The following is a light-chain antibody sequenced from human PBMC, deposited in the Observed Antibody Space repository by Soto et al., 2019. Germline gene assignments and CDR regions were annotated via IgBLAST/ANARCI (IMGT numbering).Light chain of an antibody. J-gene: IGKJ1*01. CDR2: GAS. CDR1: QSVSSSY. V-gene: IGKV3-20*01. Sequence: ELVLTQSPGTLSLSPGERATLSCRASQSVSSSYLAWYQQKPGQAPRLLIYGASSRATGIPDRFSGSGSGTDLTITISSLQPDDCEVYYCQQYKDWPHTFGQGTKVDIK. CDR3: QQYKDWPHT.